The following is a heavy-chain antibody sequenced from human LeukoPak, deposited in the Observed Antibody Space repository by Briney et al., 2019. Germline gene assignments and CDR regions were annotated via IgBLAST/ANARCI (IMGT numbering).Heavy chain of an antibody. CDR3: VRDLVVVVPAALSYYYYYGMDV. CDR1: GFTFSSYA. V-gene: IGHV3-30-3*01. D-gene: IGHD2-2*01. CDR2: ISYDGSNK. Sequence: PGGSLRLSCAASGFTFSSYAMHWVRQAPGKGLEWVAVISYDGSNKYYADSVKGRFTISRDNSKNTLYLQMNSLRAEDTAVYYCVRDLVVVVPAALSYYYYYGMDVWGQGTTVTVSS. J-gene: IGHJ6*02.